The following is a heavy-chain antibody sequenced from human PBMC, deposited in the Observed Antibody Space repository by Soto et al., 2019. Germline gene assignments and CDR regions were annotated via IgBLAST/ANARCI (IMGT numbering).Heavy chain of an antibody. CDR2: IWYDGSNK. V-gene: IGHV3-33*01. Sequence: GGSLRLSCAAFGFTFSSYGMHWVRQAPGKGLEWVAVIWYDGSNKYYADSVKGRFTISRDNSKNTLYLQMNSLRAEDTAVYYCARDSAYGSGRVGSAFDIWGQGTMVTVSS. J-gene: IGHJ3*02. CDR1: GFTFSSYG. D-gene: IGHD3-10*01. CDR3: ARDSAYGSGRVGSAFDI.